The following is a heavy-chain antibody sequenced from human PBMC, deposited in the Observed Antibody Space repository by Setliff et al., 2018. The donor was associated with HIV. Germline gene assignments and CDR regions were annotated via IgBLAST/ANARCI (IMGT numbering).Heavy chain of an antibody. CDR1: GSSLIELS. J-gene: IGHJ4*02. V-gene: IGHV1-24*01. Sequence: GASVKVSCKVSGSSLIELSMHWVRQAPGKGLEWVGGFDPEDGKTIYAEKFQGRVTMTEDTSTDTAYMELSSLRSEDTAVYYCATPSAREYCYSILFNYWGQGTLVTVSS. CDR2: FDPEDGKT. CDR3: ATPSAREYCYSILFNY. D-gene: IGHD3-22*01.